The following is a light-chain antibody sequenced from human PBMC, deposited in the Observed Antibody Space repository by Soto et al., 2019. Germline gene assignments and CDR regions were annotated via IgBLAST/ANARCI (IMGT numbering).Light chain of an antibody. J-gene: IGLJ1*01. CDR2: EVN. Sequence: QLVLTQPPSASGSPGQSVTISCTGTSSDVGGYNYIAWYQHHPGKAPKLIIYEVNRRPSGVPDRFSGSKSGNTASLTVSGLQAEDEAEYYCTSSAGSNNRGVFGSGTKLTVL. V-gene: IGLV2-8*01. CDR1: SSDVGGYNY. CDR3: TSSAGSNNRGV.